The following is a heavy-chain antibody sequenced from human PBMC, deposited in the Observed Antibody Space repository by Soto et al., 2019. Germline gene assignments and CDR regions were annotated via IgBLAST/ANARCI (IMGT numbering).Heavy chain of an antibody. V-gene: IGHV4-30-2*01. CDR1: GGSISSVGYS. Sequence: TLSLTFAVSGGSISSVGYSWSWIRQPPGKGLEWIGYIYHSGSTYYNPSLKSRVTISVDRSKNQFSLKLSSVTAADTAVYYCARASGEYYYDSSGYWFHXWGQVTLVTVSX. J-gene: IGHJ4*02. CDR3: ARASGEYYYDSSGYWFHX. CDR2: IYHSGST. D-gene: IGHD3-22*01.